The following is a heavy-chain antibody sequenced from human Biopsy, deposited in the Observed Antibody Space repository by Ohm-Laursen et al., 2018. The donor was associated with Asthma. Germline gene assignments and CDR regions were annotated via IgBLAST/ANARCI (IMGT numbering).Heavy chain of an antibody. J-gene: IGHJ6*02. Sequence: SLRLSCAAFGFTFSSYGMHWVRQAPGKGLEWVAVISYDGSNKYYADSVKGRFTISRDNSKNTLYLQMNSLRAEDTAVYYCAREGGDYLSGCYYYYGMDVWGQGTTVTVSS. CDR3: AREGGDYLSGCYYYYGMDV. CDR1: GFTFSSYG. D-gene: IGHD4-17*01. V-gene: IGHV3-30*03. CDR2: ISYDGSNK.